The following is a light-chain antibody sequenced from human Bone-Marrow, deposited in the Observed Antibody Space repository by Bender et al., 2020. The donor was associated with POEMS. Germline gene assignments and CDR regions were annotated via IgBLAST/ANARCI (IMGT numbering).Light chain of an antibody. CDR1: TTDVGSYNL. CDR2: DVN. CDR3: CSYAGNSLYV. J-gene: IGLJ1*01. V-gene: IGLV2-23*02. Sequence: QSALTQPPSASGSPGQSITISCIGTTTDVGSYNLVTWYQLNPGKAPKLIILDVNKRPSGLSDRFSGSKSGNTASLTISGLQAEDEADYYCCSYAGNSLYVFGTGTKVAVL.